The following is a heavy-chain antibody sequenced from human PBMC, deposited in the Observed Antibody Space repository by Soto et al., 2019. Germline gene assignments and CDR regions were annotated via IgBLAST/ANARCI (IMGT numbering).Heavy chain of an antibody. V-gene: IGHV3-23*01. CDR1: GFTFSSYA. D-gene: IGHD6-13*01. Sequence: EVQLLESGGGLVQPGGSLRLSCAASGFTFSSYAMSWVRQAPGKGLEWVSAISGSGGSTYYADSVKGRFTISRDNSKNTLYLQMNRLRAEDTAVYYCAKIPHSSSWYLDAFDIWGQGTMVNVSS. CDR2: ISGSGGST. CDR3: AKIPHSSSWYLDAFDI. J-gene: IGHJ3*02.